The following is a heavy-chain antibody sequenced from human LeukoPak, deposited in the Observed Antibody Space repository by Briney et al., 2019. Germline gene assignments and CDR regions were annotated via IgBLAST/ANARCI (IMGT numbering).Heavy chain of an antibody. Sequence: SETLSLTCTVSGGSISSYYWSWIRQPPGKGLERIGYIYYSGSTNYNPSLKSRVTISVDTSKNQFSLKLSSVTAADTAVYYCARGERTVATTVFISWFGAWGRGTLVTVSS. CDR1: GGSISSYY. J-gene: IGHJ5*02. CDR2: IYYSGST. V-gene: IGHV4-59*01. D-gene: IGHD4-11*01. CDR3: ARGERTVATTVFISWFGA.